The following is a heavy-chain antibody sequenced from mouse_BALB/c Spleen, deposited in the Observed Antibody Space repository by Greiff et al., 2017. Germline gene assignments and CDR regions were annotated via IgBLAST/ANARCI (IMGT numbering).Heavy chain of an antibody. CDR2: IRNKANGYTT. V-gene: IGHV7-3*02. CDR1: GFTFTDYY. Sequence: EVKLVESGGGLVQPGGSLRLSCATSGFTFTDYYMSWVRQPPGKALEWLGFIRNKANGYTTEYSASVKGRFTISRDNSQSILYLQMNTLRAEDSATYYCARDYRYDQDAMDYWGQGTSVTVSS. D-gene: IGHD2-14*01. CDR3: ARDYRYDQDAMDY. J-gene: IGHJ4*01.